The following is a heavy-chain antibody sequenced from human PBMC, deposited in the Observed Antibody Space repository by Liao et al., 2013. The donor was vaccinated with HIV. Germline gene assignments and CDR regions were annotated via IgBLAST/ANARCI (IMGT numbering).Heavy chain of an antibody. Sequence: QVQLQESGPGLVKPSQTLSLTCSVSGGYISSGSYYWSWIRQPAGKGLEWIGRLYTTGSTNYNPSLKSRVTISVDTSKNQFSLKLTSVTAADTAVYYCAREATIPWYFDYWGQGTLVTVSS. D-gene: IGHD5-24*01. CDR1: GGYISSGSYY. CDR2: LYTTGST. J-gene: IGHJ4*02. CDR3: AREATIPWYFDY. V-gene: IGHV4-61*02.